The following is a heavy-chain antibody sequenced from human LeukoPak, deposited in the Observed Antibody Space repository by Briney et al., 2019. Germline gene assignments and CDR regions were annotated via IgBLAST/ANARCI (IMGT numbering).Heavy chain of an antibody. CDR3: VPSTHSTTFDP. J-gene: IGHJ5*02. D-gene: IGHD6-13*01. CDR1: GGSISSSNYY. Sequence: TSETLSLTCTVSGGSISSSNYYWGWIRQPPGRGLDWVASMYYGGSTYYNPSLKSRVTISINTSKNQFSLKVSSVTAADTAVYYCVPSTHSTTFDPWGQGALVTVSS. CDR2: MYYGGST. V-gene: IGHV4-39*01.